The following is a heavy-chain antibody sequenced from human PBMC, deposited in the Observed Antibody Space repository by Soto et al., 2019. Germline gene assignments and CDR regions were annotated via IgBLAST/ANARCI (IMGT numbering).Heavy chain of an antibody. Sequence: QVHLVESGGGVVQPGRSLRLSCAASGLSFGDDAMHWVRQAPGKGLEWVGVITYDGSSKYYADSVRGRFTISRDNSKITLYLQMDSLITKDTAVYYCARDVGTQMDFWSTSGMDVWGQGTTVTVSS. J-gene: IGHJ6*02. V-gene: IGHV3-30-3*01. CDR2: ITYDGSSK. D-gene: IGHD3-3*01. CDR3: ARDVGTQMDFWSTSGMDV. CDR1: GLSFGDDA.